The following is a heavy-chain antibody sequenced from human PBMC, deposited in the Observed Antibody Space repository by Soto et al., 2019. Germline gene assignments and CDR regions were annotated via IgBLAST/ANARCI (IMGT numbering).Heavy chain of an antibody. D-gene: IGHD4-4*01. Sequence: PAGSLRLSCAASGFTFEDFAMNWVRHAPGKGPEWVSRISWNGGRIDYADSVKGRFTISRDNAKNALYLQMNSLRPEDTALYYCAKIGSNYLYDLDAWGQGTLVTVCS. V-gene: IGHV3-9*01. CDR2: ISWNGGRI. CDR3: AKIGSNYLYDLDA. J-gene: IGHJ5*02. CDR1: GFTFEDFA.